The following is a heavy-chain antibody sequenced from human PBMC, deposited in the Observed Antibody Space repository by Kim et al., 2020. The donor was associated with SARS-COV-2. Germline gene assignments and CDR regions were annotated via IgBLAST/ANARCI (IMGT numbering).Heavy chain of an antibody. CDR3: ARAHAGRITMVRGVIIQFDY. CDR1: GGSISSGDYY. Sequence: SETLSLTCTVSGGSISSGDYYWSWIRQPPGKGLEWIGYIYYSGSTYYNPSLKSRVTISVDTSKNQFSLKLSSVTAADTAVYYCARAHAGRITMVRGVIIQFDYWGQGTLVTVSS. D-gene: IGHD3-10*01. V-gene: IGHV4-30-4*01. J-gene: IGHJ4*02. CDR2: IYYSGST.